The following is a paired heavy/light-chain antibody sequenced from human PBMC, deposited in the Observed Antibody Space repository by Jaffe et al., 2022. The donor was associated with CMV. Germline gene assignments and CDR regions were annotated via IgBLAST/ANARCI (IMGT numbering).Light chain of an antibody. Sequence: QTVVTQEPSLTVSPGGTVTLTCASSTGAVTSGYYPNWFQQKPGQAPRALIYSTSNKHSWTPARFSGSLLGGKAALTLSGVQPEDEAEYYCLLYYGGAQRGVFGGGTKLTVL. V-gene: IGLV7-43*01. CDR2: STS. CDR3: LLYYGGAQRGV. J-gene: IGLJ3*02. CDR1: TGAVTSGYY.
Heavy chain of an antibody. Sequence: QVQLVQSGAEVKKPGASVKVSCKASGYTFTSYDINWVRQATGQGLEWMGWMNPNSGNTGYAQKFQGRVTMTRNTSISTAYMELSSLRSEDTAVYYCARDRGDSSSWYDYYYYYGMDVWGQGTTVTVSS. CDR3: ARDRGDSSSWYDYYYYYGMDV. J-gene: IGHJ6*02. CDR2: MNPNSGNT. D-gene: IGHD6-13*01. V-gene: IGHV1-8*01. CDR1: GYTFTSYD.